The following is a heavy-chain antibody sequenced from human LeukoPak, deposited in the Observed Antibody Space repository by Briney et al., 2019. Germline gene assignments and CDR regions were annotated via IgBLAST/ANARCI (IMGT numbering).Heavy chain of an antibody. CDR2: INPSGGST. J-gene: IGHJ5*02. CDR1: GYTFTSYY. D-gene: IGHD2-2*01. Sequence: GASVKVSCKASGYTFTSYYMHWVRQAPGQGLEWMGIINPSGGSTSYAQRFQGRVTMTRDTSTSTGYMELSSLRSEDTAVYYCARATIVVVPAARRGVGPWFDPWGQGTLVTVSS. V-gene: IGHV1-46*01. CDR3: ARATIVVVPAARRGVGPWFDP.